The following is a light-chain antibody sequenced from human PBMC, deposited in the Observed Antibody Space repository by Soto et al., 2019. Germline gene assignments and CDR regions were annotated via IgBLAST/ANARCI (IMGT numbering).Light chain of an antibody. CDR3: QQYNNWFYT. V-gene: IGKV3D-15*01. J-gene: IGKJ2*01. Sequence: EIVMTQSPATLSVSPGERATLSCRASQSVGSALAWYQQKPGQAPRLLIHSASTRATGIPVRFSGSGSGTEFTLTISILQSEDFAVYYCQQYNNWFYTFGQGTKLEI. CDR2: SAS. CDR1: QSVGSA.